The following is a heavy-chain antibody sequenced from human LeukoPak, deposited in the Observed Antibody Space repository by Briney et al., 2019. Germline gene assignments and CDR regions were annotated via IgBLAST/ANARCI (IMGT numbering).Heavy chain of an antibody. D-gene: IGHD4-17*01. CDR3: TRDQGHDYGDYWGLNWFDP. J-gene: IGHJ5*02. Sequence: SETLSLTCTVSGASISGSRYYWGWIRQPPGKGLEWIGNIYYTGPTYYNASLESRVTISVDTSKNQFSLKLSSVTAADTAVYYCTRDQGHDYGDYWGLNWFDPWGQGTLVTVSS. CDR1: GASISGSRYY. CDR2: IYYTGPT. V-gene: IGHV4-39*07.